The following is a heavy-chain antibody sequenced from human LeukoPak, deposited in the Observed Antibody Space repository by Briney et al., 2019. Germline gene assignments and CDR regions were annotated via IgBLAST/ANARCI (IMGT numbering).Heavy chain of an antibody. CDR3: ARRDRDGYNY. CDR2: IYYSGSA. D-gene: IGHD5-24*01. CDR1: GGSISSYY. V-gene: IGHV4-59*08. Sequence: SETLSLTCTVSGGSISSYYWSWVRQPPGKGLEWIGYIYYSGSANYNPSLKSRVTISVDTSENQFSLKLSSVTAADTAVYYCARRDRDGYNYWGQGTLVTVSS. J-gene: IGHJ4*02.